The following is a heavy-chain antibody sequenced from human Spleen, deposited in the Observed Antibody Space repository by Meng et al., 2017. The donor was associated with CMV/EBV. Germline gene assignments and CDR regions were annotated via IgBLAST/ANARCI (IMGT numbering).Heavy chain of an antibody. J-gene: IGHJ4*02. CDR3: AKGPSNTWPRRGFDY. Sequence: GESLKISCATSGFIFNNYWMSWVRQAPGKGLEWVANIKQDGSEKHYVDSVKGRFTVSRVNSKNTVYLQMNSLTDEDTGVYYCAKGPSNTWPRRGFDYWGQGTVVTVSS. D-gene: IGHD3-10*01. CDR2: IKQDGSEK. V-gene: IGHV3-7*01. CDR1: GFIFNNYW.